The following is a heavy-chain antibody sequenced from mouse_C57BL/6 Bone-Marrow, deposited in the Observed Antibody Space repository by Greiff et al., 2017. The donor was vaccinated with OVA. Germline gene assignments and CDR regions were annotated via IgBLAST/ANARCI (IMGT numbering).Heavy chain of an antibody. CDR3: ARCGATVPRDY. J-gene: IGHJ2*01. CDR2: IYPGSGST. Sequence: QVQLQQPGAELVKPGASVKLSCKASGYTFTSYWITWVKQRPGQGLEWIGDIYPGSGSTKYNEKFKSKATLTVDTSSSTAYMQLSSLTSEDSAVYYCARCGATVPRDYWGQGTTLTVSS. CDR1: GYTFTSYW. D-gene: IGHD1-1*01. V-gene: IGHV1-55*01.